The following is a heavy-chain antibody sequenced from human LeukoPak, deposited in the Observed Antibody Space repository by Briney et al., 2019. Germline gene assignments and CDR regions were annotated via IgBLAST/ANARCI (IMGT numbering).Heavy chain of an antibody. CDR1: GFTFSSYG. D-gene: IGHD3-10*01. CDR2: IYHSGST. J-gene: IGHJ5*02. Sequence: GSLRLSCAASGFTFSSYGMSWVRQAPGKGLEWIGSIYHSGSTYYNPSLKSRVTISVETSKNQFSLKLKSVTAADTAVYYCARGGYYGSGNDFRFDPWGQGTLVTVSS. V-gene: IGHV4-38-2*01. CDR3: ARGGYYGSGNDFRFDP.